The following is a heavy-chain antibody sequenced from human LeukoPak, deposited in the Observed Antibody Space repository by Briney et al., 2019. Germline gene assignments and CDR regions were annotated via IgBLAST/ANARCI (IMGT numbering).Heavy chain of an antibody. CDR1: GGSISSYY. J-gene: IGHJ4*02. CDR2: IYTSESTNYKPSL. V-gene: IGHV4-4*07. Sequence: SETLSLTCTVSGGSISSYYLSWIRQPAGKGLEWIGRIYTSESTNYKPSLNYNPSLKSRVTMSVDTSKSQFSLKLSSVTAADTAVYYCARGDDYVWGSPLVWGQGTLVTVSS. D-gene: IGHD3-16*01. CDR3: ARGDDYVWGSPLV.